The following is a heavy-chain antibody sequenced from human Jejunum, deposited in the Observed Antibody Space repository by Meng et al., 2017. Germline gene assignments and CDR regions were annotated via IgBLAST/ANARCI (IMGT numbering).Heavy chain of an antibody. V-gene: IGHV4-61*02. CDR1: GGSISSGSYY. CDR3: AIFQYSGYEYFDY. D-gene: IGHD5-12*01. J-gene: IGHJ4*02. Sequence: SETLSLTCTASGGSISSGSYYWSWIRQPAGKGLEWIGRIYTSGSTNYNPSLKSRVTISVDTSKNQFSLKLSSVTATDTAVYYCAIFQYSGYEYFDYWGQGTLVTVSS. CDR2: IYTSGST.